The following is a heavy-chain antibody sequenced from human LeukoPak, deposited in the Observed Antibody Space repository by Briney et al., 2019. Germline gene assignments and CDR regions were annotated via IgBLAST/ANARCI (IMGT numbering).Heavy chain of an antibody. CDR1: GGTFSSYA. CDR3: ARAGYYYDSSGYPHFDY. D-gene: IGHD3-22*01. Sequence: SVKVSCKASGGTFSSYAISWVRQAPGQGLEWMGGIIPIFGTANYAQKFQGRVTITADKSTSTAYMELSSLRSEDTAVYYCARAGYYYDSSGYPHFDYWGQGTLVTVSS. J-gene: IGHJ4*02. CDR2: IIPIFGTA. V-gene: IGHV1-69*06.